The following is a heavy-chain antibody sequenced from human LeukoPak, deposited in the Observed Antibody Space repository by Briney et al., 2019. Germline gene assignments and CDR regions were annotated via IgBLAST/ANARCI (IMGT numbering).Heavy chain of an antibody. CDR2: ICYSGST. CDR1: GGSISSSSYY. V-gene: IGHV4-39*07. D-gene: IGHD6-19*01. J-gene: IGHJ4*02. CDR3: ASITLAVAARGVFDY. Sequence: SETLSLTCTVSGGSISSSSYYWGWIRQPPGKGLEWIGSICYSGSTYYNPSLKSRVTISVDTSKNQFSLKLSSVTAADTAVYYCASITLAVAARGVFDYWGQGTLVTVSS.